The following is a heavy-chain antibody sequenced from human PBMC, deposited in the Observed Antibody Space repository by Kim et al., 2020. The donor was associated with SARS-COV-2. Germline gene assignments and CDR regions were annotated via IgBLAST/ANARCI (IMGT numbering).Heavy chain of an antibody. J-gene: IGHJ4*02. CDR1: GVSIISSNW. CDR3: ARALNYGDYVDFDY. D-gene: IGHD4-17*01. CDR2: IYHSGST. V-gene: IGHV4-4*02. Sequence: SETLSLTCAVSGVSIISSNWWSLVRQPPGKGLEWIGEIYHSGSTNYNPSLKSRVTISVDKSKNQFSLKLSSVTAADTAVYYCARALNYGDYVDFDYWGQGTLVTVSS.